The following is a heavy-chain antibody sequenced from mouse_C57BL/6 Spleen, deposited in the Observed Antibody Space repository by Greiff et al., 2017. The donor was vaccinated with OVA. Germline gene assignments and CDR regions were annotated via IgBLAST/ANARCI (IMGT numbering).Heavy chain of an antibody. CDR3: ASPLGQTWFAY. Sequence: EVQRVESGGGLVKPGGSLKLSCAASGFTFSDYGMHWVRQAPEKGLEWVAYISRGSSTIYYADTVKGRFTISRDNAKNTLFLQMTSLRSDDAAMYYCASPLGQTWFAYWGQGTLVTVSA. J-gene: IGHJ3*01. CDR2: ISRGSSTI. D-gene: IGHD4-1*01. V-gene: IGHV5-17*01. CDR1: GFTFSDYG.